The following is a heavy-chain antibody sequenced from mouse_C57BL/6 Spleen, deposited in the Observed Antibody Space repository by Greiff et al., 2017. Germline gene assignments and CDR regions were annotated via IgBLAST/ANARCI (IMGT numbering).Heavy chain of an antibody. CDR1: GYTFTDYN. Sequence: VQLQQSGPELVKPGASVKMSCKASGYTFTDYNMHWVKQSHGKSLEWIGYINTNNGGTSSNQKFKGKGTVTVNKSSSTVYMELRILTSEDSAVYYCARGDYGSSYVWFAYWGQGTLVTVSA. V-gene: IGHV1-22*01. J-gene: IGHJ3*01. D-gene: IGHD1-1*01. CDR2: INTNNGGT. CDR3: ARGDYGSSYVWFAY.